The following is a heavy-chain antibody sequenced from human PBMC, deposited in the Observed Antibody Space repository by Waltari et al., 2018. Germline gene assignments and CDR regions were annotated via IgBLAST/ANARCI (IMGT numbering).Heavy chain of an antibody. V-gene: IGHV1-69*08. CDR1: GGTFSSYA. J-gene: IGHJ4*02. CDR3: ARDPPGLDFWSGYSDY. CDR2: ISPIFGTA. D-gene: IGHD3-3*01. Sequence: QVQLVQSGAEVKKPGSSVKVSCKASGGTFSSYAISWVRQAPGQGLEWMGRISPIFGTANYAQKFQGRVTITADKATSTAYMELSSLRSEDTAVYYCARDPPGLDFWSGYSDYWGQGTLVTVSS.